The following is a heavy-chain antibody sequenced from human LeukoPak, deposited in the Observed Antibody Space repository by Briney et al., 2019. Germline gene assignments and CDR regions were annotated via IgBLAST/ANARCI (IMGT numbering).Heavy chain of an antibody. CDR3: ARDRITMTSSGTTSMD. CDR1: GGTFSSYA. D-gene: IGHD3-22*01. CDR2: IIPIFGTA. V-gene: IGHV1-69*05. J-gene: IGHJ4*02. Sequence: GASVKVSCKASGGTFSSYAISWVRQAPGQGLEWMGRIIPIFGTANYAQKFQGRVTITTDESTSTAYMELSSLRSEDTAVYYCARDRITMTSSGTTSMDWGQGTLVTVPS.